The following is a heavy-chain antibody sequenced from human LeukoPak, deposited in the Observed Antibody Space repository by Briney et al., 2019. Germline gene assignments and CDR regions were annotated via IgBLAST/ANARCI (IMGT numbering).Heavy chain of an antibody. J-gene: IGHJ4*02. CDR2: ISTSGAST. Sequence: GGSLRLSCAASGFIFSNYAMGWVRQAPGKGLEWVSVISTSGASTYYSDSVKGRFTVSRDNSKNTLNLQVSSLRAEDTAVYYCAKDTSAGYHYFDCWGQGTLVTVSS. CDR3: AKDTSAGYHYFDC. CDR1: GFIFSNYA. D-gene: IGHD3-9*01. V-gene: IGHV3-23*01.